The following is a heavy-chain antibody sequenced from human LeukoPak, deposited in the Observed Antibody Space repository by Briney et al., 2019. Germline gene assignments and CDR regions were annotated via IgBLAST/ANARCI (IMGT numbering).Heavy chain of an antibody. CDR2: INPSGGST. Sequence: ASVKVSCKASGYTFTSYYMHWVRQAPGQGLEWMGIINPSGGSTSYAQKFQGRVTMTRDTSTSTVYMELSSLRAEDTALYYCAKAAAYYYDSSGYLGDAFDIWGQGTMVTVSS. J-gene: IGHJ3*02. CDR1: GYTFTSYY. D-gene: IGHD3-22*01. V-gene: IGHV1-46*01. CDR3: AKAAAYYYDSSGYLGDAFDI.